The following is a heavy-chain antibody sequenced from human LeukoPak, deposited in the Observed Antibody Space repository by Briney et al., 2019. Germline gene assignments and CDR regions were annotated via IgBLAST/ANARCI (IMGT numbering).Heavy chain of an antibody. D-gene: IGHD2/OR15-2a*01. Sequence: KPGWSLRLSCAASGFIFSDYYMSWIRQAPGKGPEWISYISTASGFTKYTDSVKGRFIISRDNARNTLFLQMNSLGVDDTAVYYCVRDLSRSARDYWGQGTLVTVSS. CDR3: VRDLSRSARDY. V-gene: IGHV3-11*06. CDR2: ISTASGFT. CDR1: GFIFSDYY. J-gene: IGHJ4*02.